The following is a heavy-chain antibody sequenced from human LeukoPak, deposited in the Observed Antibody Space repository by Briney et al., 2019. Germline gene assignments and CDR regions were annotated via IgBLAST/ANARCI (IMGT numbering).Heavy chain of an antibody. CDR2: ISGYNGNT. Sequence: GASVKVSCKASGYTFTTYGISWVRQAPGRGLEWMGWISGYNGNTNYAQKVQDRVSMTTDTSTSTAYMELRSLTSDDTAVYYCARDGVADGSWSQFDYWGQGTLVTVSS. CDR3: ARDGVADGSWSQFDY. CDR1: GYTFTTYG. J-gene: IGHJ4*02. V-gene: IGHV1-18*01. D-gene: IGHD6-13*01.